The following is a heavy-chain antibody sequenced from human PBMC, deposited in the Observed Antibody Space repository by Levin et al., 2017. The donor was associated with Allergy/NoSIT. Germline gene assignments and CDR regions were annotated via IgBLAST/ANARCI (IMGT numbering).Heavy chain of an antibody. Sequence: GESLKISCAASGFTFSSYAMSWVRQAPGKGLEWVSAISGSGGSTYYADSVKGRFTISRDNSKNTLYLQMNSLRAEDTAVYYCAKVRRSMVRGVITADFDYWGQGTLVTVSS. D-gene: IGHD3-10*01. CDR1: GFTFSSYA. CDR3: AKVRRSMVRGVITADFDY. CDR2: ISGSGGST. V-gene: IGHV3-23*01. J-gene: IGHJ4*02.